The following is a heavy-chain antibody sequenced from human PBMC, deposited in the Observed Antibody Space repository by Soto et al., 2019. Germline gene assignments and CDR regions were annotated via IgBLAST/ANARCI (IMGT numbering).Heavy chain of an antibody. D-gene: IGHD4-4*01. V-gene: IGHV1-18*01. J-gene: IGHJ4*02. CDR2: IRPNDGHT. Sequence: RASVKVSCKGLGYTFTSYGISWVRQAPGQGLEWMGWIRPNDGHTNYAQKFQDGVTMTRDTSTTTVYMDLRSLGSDDTAVYYCAIIGSGDYSDFDYWGQGTLVTVSS. CDR3: AIIGSGDYSDFDY. CDR1: GYTFTSYG.